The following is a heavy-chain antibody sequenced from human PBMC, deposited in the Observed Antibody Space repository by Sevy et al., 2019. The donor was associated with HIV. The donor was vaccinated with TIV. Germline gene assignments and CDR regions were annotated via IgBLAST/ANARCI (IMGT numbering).Heavy chain of an antibody. V-gene: IGHV3-23*01. CDR2: ISGTAGNT. CDR3: ARETSLGYTRSHYYYAMDV. J-gene: IGHJ6*02. Sequence: GGSLRLSCAVSEFTLSGNAMIWVRQAPGKGLEWVSGISGTAGNTYYADSVTGRFTIFRDNSKSTLYLQMNSLRAEDTAVYYCARETSLGYTRSHYYYAMDVWGQGTTVTVSS. CDR1: EFTLSGNA. D-gene: IGHD3-16*02.